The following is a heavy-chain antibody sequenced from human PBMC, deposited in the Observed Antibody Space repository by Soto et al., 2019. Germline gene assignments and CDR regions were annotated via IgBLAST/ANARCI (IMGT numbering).Heavy chain of an antibody. CDR2: IDPSDSYT. D-gene: IGHD2-2*01. CDR1: GYSFTSYW. Sequence: GESLKISCKGSGYSFTSYWISWVRQMPGKGLEWMGRIDPSDSYTNYSPSFQGHGTISADKSVSTAYLQWSSLKASDTAMYYCARLCMSTSCQAFDIWGQGTMVTVSS. J-gene: IGHJ3*02. V-gene: IGHV5-10-1*01. CDR3: ARLCMSTSCQAFDI.